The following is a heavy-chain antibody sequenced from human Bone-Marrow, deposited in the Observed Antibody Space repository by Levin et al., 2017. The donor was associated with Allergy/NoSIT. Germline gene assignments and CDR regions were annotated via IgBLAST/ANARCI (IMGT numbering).Heavy chain of an antibody. V-gene: IGHV3-74*01. CDR2: INSDGSST. CDR1: GFTFSSYW. CDR3: ARGGVRGVPYFDY. J-gene: IGHJ4*02. D-gene: IGHD3-10*01. Sequence: QTGGSLRLSCAASGFTFSSYWMHWVRQAPGKGLVWVSRINSDGSSTSYADSVKGRFTISRDNAKNTLYLQMNSLRAEDTAVYYCARGGVRGVPYFDYWGQGTLVTVSS.